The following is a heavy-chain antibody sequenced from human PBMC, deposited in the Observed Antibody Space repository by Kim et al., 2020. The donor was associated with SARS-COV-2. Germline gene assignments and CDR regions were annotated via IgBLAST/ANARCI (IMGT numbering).Heavy chain of an antibody. J-gene: IGHJ4*02. CDR1: GFPFSSYW. Sequence: GGSLRLSCEASGFPFSSYWMAWVRQSPGKGLEWVANIKEDGSQSEYVESVKGRFTISRDNAKNSLFLQMSSLTADDTAVYYCAKWRGQQSIFDYWGQGSLVPV. D-gene: IGHD4-4*01. CDR2: IKEDGSQS. V-gene: IGHV3-7*01. CDR3: AKWRGQQSIFDY.